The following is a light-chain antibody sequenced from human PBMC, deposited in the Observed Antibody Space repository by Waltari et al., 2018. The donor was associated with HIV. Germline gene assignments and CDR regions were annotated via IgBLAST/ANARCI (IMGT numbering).Light chain of an antibody. V-gene: IGLV2-11*01. CDR1: STGVGDHNY. J-gene: IGLJ3*02. CDR3: CSYADKYTWV. Sequence: QSALTQPRSVSGSPGQSVTISCTCTSTGVGDHNYGSCYQQRPGKAPTLMIFDVNQRPSGDPDRFSGSKSGNTSSLTISGLQAADESDYYCCSYADKYTWVFGGGTELTVL. CDR2: DVN.